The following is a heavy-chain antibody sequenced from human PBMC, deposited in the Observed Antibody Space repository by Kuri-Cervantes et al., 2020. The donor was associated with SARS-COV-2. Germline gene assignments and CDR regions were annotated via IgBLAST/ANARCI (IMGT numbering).Heavy chain of an antibody. Sequence: GESLKISCAASGFTFSSYCMNWVRQAPGKGLVWVGRINSDGISKRYADSVKGRFTISSKNAKNTLYLQMNSLRAEETAVYYCTRMQSDSSWYSVFDYWGKGTLVTVSS. CDR3: TRMQSDSSWYSVFDY. CDR1: GFTFSSYC. D-gene: IGHD6-13*01. V-gene: IGHV3-74*01. J-gene: IGHJ4*03. CDR2: INSDGISK.